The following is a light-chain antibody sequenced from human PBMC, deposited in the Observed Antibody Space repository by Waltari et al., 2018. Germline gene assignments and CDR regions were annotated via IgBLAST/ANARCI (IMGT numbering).Light chain of an antibody. Sequence: DIQLTQSPSSLSASVGDAVTFTCQASQDIGNNLNWYQQKPETAPKLLIYRGSTLQSGIASRFSGSGSGALFALTISSLQPEDFATYYCQQSYSDPYTFGQGTQVEI. J-gene: IGKJ1*01. CDR1: QDIGNN. V-gene: IGKV1-39*01. CDR2: RGS. CDR3: QQSYSDPYT.